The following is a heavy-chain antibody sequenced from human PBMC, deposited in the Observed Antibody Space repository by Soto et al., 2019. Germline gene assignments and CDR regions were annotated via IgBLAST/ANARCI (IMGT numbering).Heavy chain of an antibody. J-gene: IGHJ6*02. D-gene: IGHD3-10*01. V-gene: IGHV3-33*01. CDR3: ARDLGITMVRGVEYGMDV. CDR2: IWYDGSNK. CDR1: GFTFSSYG. Sequence: GGSLRLSCAASGFTFSSYGMHWVRQAPGKGLEWVAVIWYDGSNKYYADSVKGRFTISRDNSKNTLYLQMNSLRAEDTAVYYCARDLGITMVRGVEYGMDVWGQGTTVTVSS.